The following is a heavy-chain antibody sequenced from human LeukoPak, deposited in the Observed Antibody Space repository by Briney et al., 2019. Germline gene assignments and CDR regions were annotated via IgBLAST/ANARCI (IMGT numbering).Heavy chain of an antibody. CDR1: GFNSRNLW. Sequence: GGSLRLSCVASGFNSRNLWMSWVRQAPGKGLEWVANINQLGSENDYVDSVKGRFIIFRDNDQKSLFLQMNSLRAEDTAVYYCASDRGAIDIWGQGTMVTVSS. V-gene: IGHV3-7*05. CDR3: ASDRGAIDI. J-gene: IGHJ3*02. D-gene: IGHD3-10*01. CDR2: INQLGSEN.